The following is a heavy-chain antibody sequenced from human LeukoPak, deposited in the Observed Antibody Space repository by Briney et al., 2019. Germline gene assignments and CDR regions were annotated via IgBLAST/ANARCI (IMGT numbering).Heavy chain of an antibody. Sequence: SETLSLTCAVYGGSFSGYYWSWIRQPPGKGLEWIGEINHSGSTNYNPSLKSRVTISVDTSKNQFSLKLSSVAAADTAVYYCARGRQYCSGGSCYSWFDYRGQGTLVTVSS. J-gene: IGHJ5*01. D-gene: IGHD2-15*01. CDR1: GGSFSGYY. CDR2: INHSGST. CDR3: ARGRQYCSGGSCYSWFDY. V-gene: IGHV4-34*01.